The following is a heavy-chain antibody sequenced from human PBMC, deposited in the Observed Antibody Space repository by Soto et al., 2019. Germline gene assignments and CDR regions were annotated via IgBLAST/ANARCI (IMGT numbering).Heavy chain of an antibody. CDR1: GDSISSHY. CDR3: ARDYFDSRDYTTNWFDP. V-gene: IGHV4-59*08. CDR2: ISYTGST. J-gene: IGHJ5*02. Sequence: SETLSLTCTVSGDSISSHYWSWIRQPPGKGLEWIWYISYTGSTNYNPSLKSRVTMSLDTSKNQFSLKLTSVTAADTALYYCARDYFDSRDYTTNWFDPWGQGTLVTVSS. D-gene: IGHD3-22*01.